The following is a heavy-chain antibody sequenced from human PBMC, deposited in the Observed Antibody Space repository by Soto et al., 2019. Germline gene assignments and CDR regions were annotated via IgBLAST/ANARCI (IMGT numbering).Heavy chain of an antibody. CDR3: ARAGYSGYALDI. CDR1: GFTFSSYD. J-gene: IGHJ3*02. CDR2: IGTAGDT. Sequence: GGSLRLSCAASGFTFSSYDMHWVRQATGKGLEWVSAIGTAGDTYYPGSVKGRFTISRENAKNSLYLQMNSLRAGDTAVYYCARAGYSGYALDIWGQGTMVTVSS. D-gene: IGHD5-12*01. V-gene: IGHV3-13*01.